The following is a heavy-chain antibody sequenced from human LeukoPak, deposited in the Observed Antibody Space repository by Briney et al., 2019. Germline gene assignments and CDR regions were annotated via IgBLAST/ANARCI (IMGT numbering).Heavy chain of an antibody. Sequence: SETLSLTCAVYGGSFSGYYWIWIRQPPGKGLEWIGEINHSGSTNYNPSLKSRVPISVDASKNQFSLKLSSVTAADTAVYYCARGGAELRYTKWLSSWFDPWSQGTLVTASS. J-gene: IGHJ5*02. CDR1: GGSFSGYY. CDR3: ARGGAELRYTKWLSSWFDP. CDR2: INHSGST. V-gene: IGHV4-34*01. D-gene: IGHD3-9*01.